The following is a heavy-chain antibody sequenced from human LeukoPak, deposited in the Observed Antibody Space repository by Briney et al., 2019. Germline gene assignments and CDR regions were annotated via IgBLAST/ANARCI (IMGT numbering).Heavy chain of an antibody. D-gene: IGHD5-12*01. Sequence: KPSETLSLTCAVYGGSFSGYYWSWIRQPPGKGLEWIGEINHSGSTNYNPSLKSRVTISVDTSKNQFSLKLSSVTAADTAVYYCARATYSGYEYLDYWGQGTLVTVSS. CDR2: INHSGST. CDR3: ARATYSGYEYLDY. CDR1: GGSFSGYY. J-gene: IGHJ4*02. V-gene: IGHV4-34*01.